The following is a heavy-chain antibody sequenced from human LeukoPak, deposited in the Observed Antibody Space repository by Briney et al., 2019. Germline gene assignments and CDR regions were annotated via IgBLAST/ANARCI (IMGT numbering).Heavy chain of an antibody. D-gene: IGHD3-10*01. V-gene: IGHV3-64*01. CDR3: ARAVRGVASVDY. CDR1: GFTFSSYA. Sequence: GGSLRLSCAVSGFTFSSYAMHWVRQAPGKGLEYVSAISTSGSTTYYANSVKGRFTISRDNSNNTLYLQMGSPRVEDMAVYYCARAVRGVASVDYWGQGTLVTVSS. J-gene: IGHJ4*02. CDR2: ISTSGSTT.